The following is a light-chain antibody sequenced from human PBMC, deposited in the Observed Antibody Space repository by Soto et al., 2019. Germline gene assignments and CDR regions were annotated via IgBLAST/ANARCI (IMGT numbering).Light chain of an antibody. V-gene: IGKV1-39*01. CDR1: HNINTY. J-gene: IGKJ5*01. Sequence: DIQMTQSPSSLSASVGDRVAITFWASHNINTYLNWYQQRPGKAPRLLIYAASSVQGGVPSRFSGSGSGTDFTLTISSLQPEDFATYYCQLSDSSLTFGQGTRLEIK. CDR3: QLSDSSLT. CDR2: AAS.